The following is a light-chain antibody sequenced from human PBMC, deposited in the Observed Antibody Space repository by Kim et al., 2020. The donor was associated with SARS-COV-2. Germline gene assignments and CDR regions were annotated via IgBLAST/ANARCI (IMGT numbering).Light chain of an antibody. V-gene: IGLV2-14*01. CDR1: SCYIGVYNC. J-gene: IGLJ3*02. Sequence: GQAISISGTGTSCYIGVYNCVSLYQQHPDTAPKLMIFEGNKRPSGVSDRYSGSKSGNTASLTISGLQAEDEADYYCSSYTTSTTWVFGGGTQLTVL. CDR2: EGN. CDR3: SSYTTSTTWV.